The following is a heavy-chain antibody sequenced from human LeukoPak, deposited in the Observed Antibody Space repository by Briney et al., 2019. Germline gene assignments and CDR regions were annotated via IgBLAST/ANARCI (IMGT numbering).Heavy chain of an antibody. CDR2: INAGNGNT. Sequence: APVKVSCKASGYIFTSYAMHWVRQAPGQRLEWMGWINAGNGNTKYSQKFQGRVTITRDTSATTVYMELSSLRSGDTAVYYCARDIDRVFNWFDPWGQGTLVTVSS. CDR1: GYIFTSYA. J-gene: IGHJ5*02. V-gene: IGHV1-3*01. CDR3: ARDIDRVFNWFDP. D-gene: IGHD6-13*01.